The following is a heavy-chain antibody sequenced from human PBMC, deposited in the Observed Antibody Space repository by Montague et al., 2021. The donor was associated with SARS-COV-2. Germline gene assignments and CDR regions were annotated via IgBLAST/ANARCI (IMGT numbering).Heavy chain of an antibody. CDR3: ARRALGYCSGGSCEEGFDP. J-gene: IGHJ5*02. D-gene: IGHD2-15*01. CDR2: IYYSGST. V-gene: IGHV4-59*08. CDR1: GGSISSYY. Sequence: SETLSLTCTASGGSISSYYWSWIRQPPGKGLEWIGYIYYSGSTNYNPSLKSRVTISVDTSKNQFSLKLSSVTAADTAVYYCARRALGYCSGGSCEEGFDPWGQGTLVTVPS.